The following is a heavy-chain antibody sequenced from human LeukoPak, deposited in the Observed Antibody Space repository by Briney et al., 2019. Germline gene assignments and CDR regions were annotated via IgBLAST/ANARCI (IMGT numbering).Heavy chain of an antibody. Sequence: ASVKVSCKASGGTFSSYAINWVRQATGQGLEWMGWMNPNSGNTGCAQKFQGRVTITRNTSISTAYMELSSLRSEDTAVYYCARGTNDDYGEGVAGFDPWGQGTLVTVSS. CDR1: GGTFSSYA. J-gene: IGHJ5*02. V-gene: IGHV1-8*03. CDR3: ARGTNDDYGEGVAGFDP. D-gene: IGHD4-17*01. CDR2: MNPNSGNT.